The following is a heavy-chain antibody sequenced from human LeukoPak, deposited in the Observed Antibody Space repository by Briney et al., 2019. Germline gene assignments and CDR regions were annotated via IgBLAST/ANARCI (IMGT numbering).Heavy chain of an antibody. Sequence: GGSLRLSCAESGFTFRNYAMSWVRQTPGKGLEWVSASSIGGEDTYYADSVRGRFTISRDMSRNTLYLQMNRLRADDTAVYYCVKGGYSYPYYGMDVWGQGTMVTVSS. CDR1: GFTFRNYA. CDR2: SSIGGEDT. V-gene: IGHV3-23*01. CDR3: VKGGYSYPYYGMDV. D-gene: IGHD5-18*01. J-gene: IGHJ6*02.